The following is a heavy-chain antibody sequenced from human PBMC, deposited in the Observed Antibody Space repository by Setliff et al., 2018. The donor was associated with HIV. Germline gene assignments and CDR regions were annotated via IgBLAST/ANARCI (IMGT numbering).Heavy chain of an antibody. CDR2: IYYSGST. CDR1: GYSISNDYY. J-gene: IGHJ3*02. V-gene: IGHV4-30-4*08. Sequence: SETLSLTCFVSGYSISNDYYWGWIRQPPGKGLEWIGYIYYSGSTYYNPSLKSRVTISVDTSKNQFSLKLSSVTAADTAVYYCARTIVVVPAAIVPVDAFDIWGQGTMVTVSS. D-gene: IGHD2-2*01. CDR3: ARTIVVVPAAIVPVDAFDI.